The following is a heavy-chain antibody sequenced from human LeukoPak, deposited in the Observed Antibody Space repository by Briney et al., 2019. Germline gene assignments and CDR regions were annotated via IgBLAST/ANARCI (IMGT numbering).Heavy chain of an antibody. CDR3: STGYMHRGLTIDDAFDV. V-gene: IGHV3-15*01. Sequence: PGGSLRLSCEASGITFRIAWMTWVRQAPGKGLEWVGRIRSEDDAATTDYAAPVKGRFTISRDDSKNTLYLQMNRLKTEDTAVYYCSTGYMHRGLTIDDAFDVWGLGTEVTVSP. J-gene: IGHJ3*01. D-gene: IGHD3-10*01. CDR2: IRSEDDAATT. CDR1: GITFRIAW.